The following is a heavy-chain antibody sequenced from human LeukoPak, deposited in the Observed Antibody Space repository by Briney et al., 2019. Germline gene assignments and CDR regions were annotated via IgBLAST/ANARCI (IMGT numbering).Heavy chain of an antibody. D-gene: IGHD2-2*01. CDR2: IKQDGSEK. CDR3: ARALDSSSSRYQAFEY. J-gene: IGHJ4*02. CDR1: GFTFSNYW. Sequence: GGSLRLSSGASGFTFSNYWMSWVRQAPGKGLEWVANIKQDGSEKYYVDSVKGRFTISRDNAKNSLYLQMNSLRAEDTAVYYCARALDSSSSRYQAFEYWGQGTPVTVSS. V-gene: IGHV3-7*01.